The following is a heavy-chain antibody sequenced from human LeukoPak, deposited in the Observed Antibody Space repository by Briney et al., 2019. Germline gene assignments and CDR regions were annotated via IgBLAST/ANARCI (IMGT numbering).Heavy chain of an antibody. V-gene: IGHV1-8*01. CDR3: ARGGDYYDSSGYFRASADY. D-gene: IGHD3-22*01. J-gene: IGHJ4*02. CDR2: MNPNSGDT. Sequence: VAPVKVSCKASGYTFSSYDINWVRQATGQGLEWMGWMNPNSGDTGYAQKFQGRVTMTRNTSISTAYTELSSLRSEDTAVYYCARGGDYYDSSGYFRASADYWGQGTLVTVSS. CDR1: GYTFSSYD.